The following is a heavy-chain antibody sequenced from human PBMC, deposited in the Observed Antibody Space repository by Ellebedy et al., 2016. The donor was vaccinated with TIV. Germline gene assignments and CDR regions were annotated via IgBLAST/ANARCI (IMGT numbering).Heavy chain of an antibody. V-gene: IGHV3-30*04. CDR1: GFTFSNYA. J-gene: IGHJ3*02. CDR3: AGQLKGTSEYSSYWYVVEVAFDM. Sequence: GGSLRLXXAATGFTFSNYALHWVRQVPGKGLEWVAVISSDANSKYYADSVKGRFTISRDNSKSTLYLQMNSLRAEDTALYYCAGQLKGTSEYSSYWYVVEVAFDMWGQGTMVTVSS. D-gene: IGHD6-6*01. CDR2: ISSDANSK.